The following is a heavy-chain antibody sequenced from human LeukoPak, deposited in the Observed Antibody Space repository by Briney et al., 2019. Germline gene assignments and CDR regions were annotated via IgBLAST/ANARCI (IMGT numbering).Heavy chain of an antibody. D-gene: IGHD1-7*01. CDR1: GGSISSGGHS. Sequence: PSQTLSLTCTVSGGSISSGGHSWSWIRQPPGKGLEWIGYIYHSGSGSTYYNPSLKSRVTISIDKSKNQFSLKLSSVTAADTAVYYCARAGGRLLNYPLFDYWGQGTLVTVSS. J-gene: IGHJ4*02. CDR3: ARAGGRLLNYPLFDY. V-gene: IGHV4-30-2*01. CDR2: IYHSGSGST.